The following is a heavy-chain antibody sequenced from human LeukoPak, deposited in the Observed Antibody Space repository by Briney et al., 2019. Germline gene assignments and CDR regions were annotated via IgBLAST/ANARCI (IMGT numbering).Heavy chain of an antibody. CDR1: GGSISSGSYY. Sequence: PSETLSLTCTVSGGSISSGSYYWNWIRQPAGKGLEWIGHIYTSGSTSYNASLESRVTISVDTSRHEFSLKLTSLTAADTAVYYCARAGGGVGWYGTIDSWGQGTLVTVSS. CDR2: IYTSGST. J-gene: IGHJ4*02. D-gene: IGHD6-19*01. V-gene: IGHV4-61*09. CDR3: ARAGGGVGWYGTIDS.